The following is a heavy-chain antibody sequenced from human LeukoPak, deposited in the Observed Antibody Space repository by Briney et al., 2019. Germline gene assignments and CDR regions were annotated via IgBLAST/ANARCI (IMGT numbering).Heavy chain of an antibody. J-gene: IGHJ4*02. V-gene: IGHV3-53*01. CDR3: AASTTVVTLDY. CDR1: GFTFSTYA. D-gene: IGHD4-23*01. CDR2: IYSGGST. Sequence: GGSLRLSCLASGFTFSTYAMHWVRQAPGKGLEWVSVIYSGGSTYYADSVKGRFTISRDNSKNTLYLQMNSLRAEDTAVYYCAASTTVVTLDYWGQGTLVTVSS.